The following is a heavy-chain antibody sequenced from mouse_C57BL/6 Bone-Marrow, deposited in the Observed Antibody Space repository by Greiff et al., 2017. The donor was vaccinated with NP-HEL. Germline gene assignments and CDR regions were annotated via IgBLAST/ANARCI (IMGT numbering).Heavy chain of an antibody. J-gene: IGHJ2*01. CDR3: ARAPWYCFDY. V-gene: IGHV1-26*01. Sequence: EVQLQQSGPELVKPGASVKISCKASGYTFTDYYMNWVKQSHGKSLEWIGDINPNNGGTSYNQKFKGKATLTVDTSSSTAYMELRSLTSEDAAVYYCARAPWYCFDYWGQGTTLTVSS. CDR2: INPNNGGT. CDR1: GYTFTDYY.